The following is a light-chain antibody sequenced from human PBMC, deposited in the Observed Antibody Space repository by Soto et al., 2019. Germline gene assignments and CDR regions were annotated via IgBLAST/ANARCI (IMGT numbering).Light chain of an antibody. Sequence: DVVMNHSPLSQPVTLGQPASISCRSSQSLAYIDGNTYLNWFQQRPGQSPRRLIYKVSNRDSGVPDRFSGSGSGTDFTLKISRVEAEDVGVYYCMQGTHWPPYTFGQGTKLEIK. V-gene: IGKV2-30*01. CDR3: MQGTHWPPYT. J-gene: IGKJ2*01. CDR1: QSLAYIDGNTY. CDR2: KVS.